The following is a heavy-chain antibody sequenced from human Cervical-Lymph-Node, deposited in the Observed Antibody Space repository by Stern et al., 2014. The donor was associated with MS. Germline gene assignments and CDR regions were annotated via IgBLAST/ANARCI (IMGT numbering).Heavy chain of an antibody. J-gene: IGHJ4*02. V-gene: IGHV1-69*01. D-gene: IGHD3-10*01. CDR2: IIPIIGTA. CDR1: GGTFSSSD. CDR3: ALGGFGHYFEY. Sequence: QVQLGQSGAEVQKPGSSVKVSCRASGGTFSSSDISWVRQAPGQGLEWMGCIIPIIGTANYAQKYQGRVTITADESTSTAYMELSSLRSEDTAIYYCALGGFGHYFEYWGQGTLVTVSS.